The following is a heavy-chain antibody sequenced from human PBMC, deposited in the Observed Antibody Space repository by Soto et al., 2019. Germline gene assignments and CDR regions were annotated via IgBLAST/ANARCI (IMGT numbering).Heavy chain of an antibody. CDR2: ISYDGSNK. Sequence: GGSLRLSCAASGFTFSSYAMHWVRQAPGKGLEWVAVISYDGSNKYYADSVKGRFTISRDNSKNTLYLQMNSLRAEDTAVYYCARDRASSSWSGGFDYWGQGTLVTVSS. CDR3: ARDRASSSWSGGFDY. J-gene: IGHJ4*02. CDR1: GFTFSSYA. V-gene: IGHV3-30-3*01. D-gene: IGHD6-13*01.